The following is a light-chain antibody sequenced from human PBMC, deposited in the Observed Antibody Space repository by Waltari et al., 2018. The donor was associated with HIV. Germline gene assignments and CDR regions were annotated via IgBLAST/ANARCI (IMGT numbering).Light chain of an antibody. CDR1: QNIRNW. J-gene: IGKJ1*01. V-gene: IGKV1-5*03. CDR3: QQYDSYPWT. Sequence: DIQLTQSPSTLSASVGDGVTISCRASQNIRNWLAWYQQKPGKAPKLLIYKASSLESGVPSRFSGSGSGTEFTLTLSSLQPEDFATYYCQQYDSYPWTFGPGTEVEIK. CDR2: KAS.